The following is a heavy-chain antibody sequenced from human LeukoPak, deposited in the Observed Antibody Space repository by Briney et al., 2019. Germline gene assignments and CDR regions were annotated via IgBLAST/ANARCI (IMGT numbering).Heavy chain of an antibody. V-gene: IGHV3-33*01. D-gene: IGHD3-22*01. CDR3: ARDDYYDSRLDY. CDR2: LWYDGSNK. CDR1: GFTFSSYG. J-gene: IGHJ4*02. Sequence: GRSLRLSCAASGFTFSSYGMHWVRQAPGKGLEWVAVLWYDGSNKYYADSVKGRFTISRDNSKNTLYLQMNSLRTEDTAVYYCARDDYYDSRLDYWGQGTLVTVSS.